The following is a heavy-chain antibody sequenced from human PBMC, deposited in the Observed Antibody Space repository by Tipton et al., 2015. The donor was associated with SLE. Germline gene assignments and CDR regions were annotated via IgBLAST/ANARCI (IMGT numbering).Heavy chain of an antibody. CDR1: GVSISTYY. Sequence: TLSLTCSVSGVSISTYYWSWIRQPPGKGLEWIGEISPSVSTNYNPSLKSRVTISVDTSKNQYSLKLNSVIAADTAVYYCARSAPDSSAYPTFFDYWGQGTPVTVSS. CDR3: ARSAPDSSAYPTFFDY. V-gene: IGHV4-34*01. D-gene: IGHD3-22*01. J-gene: IGHJ4*02. CDR2: ISPSVST.